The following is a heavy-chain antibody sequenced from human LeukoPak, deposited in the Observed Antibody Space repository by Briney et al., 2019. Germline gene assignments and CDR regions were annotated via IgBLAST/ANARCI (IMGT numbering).Heavy chain of an antibody. CDR2: INWNGGST. Sequence: GGSLRLSCAASGFTFDDYTMHWVRQAPGKGLEWVSGINWNGGSTGYADSVKVRFTISRDNAKNSLYLQMNSLRAEDTALYYCAREGTIFGVVRPSYYFDYWGQGTLVTVSS. CDR3: AREGTIFGVVRPSYYFDY. J-gene: IGHJ4*02. CDR1: GFTFDDYT. V-gene: IGHV3-20*04. D-gene: IGHD3-3*01.